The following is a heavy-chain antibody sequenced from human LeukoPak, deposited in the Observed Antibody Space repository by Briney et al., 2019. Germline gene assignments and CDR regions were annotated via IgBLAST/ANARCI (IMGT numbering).Heavy chain of an antibody. D-gene: IGHD1-26*01. J-gene: IGHJ3*02. Sequence: PGGSLRLSCAASGFTFSNAWMNWVRQAPGKGLEWVSSISSSSSYIYYADSVKGRFTISRDNAKNSLYLQMNSLRAEDTAVYYCASRYGGLHAFDIWGQGTMVTVSS. CDR3: ASRYGGLHAFDI. CDR1: GFTFSNAW. V-gene: IGHV3-21*01. CDR2: ISSSSSYI.